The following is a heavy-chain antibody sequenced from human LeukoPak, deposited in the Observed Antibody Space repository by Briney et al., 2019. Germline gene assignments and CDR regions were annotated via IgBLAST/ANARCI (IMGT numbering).Heavy chain of an antibody. CDR2: IYPGDSDT. J-gene: IGHJ3*02. CDR1: GYSFTTYW. D-gene: IGHD3-22*01. V-gene: IGHV5-51*01. Sequence: GESLKISCKCSGYSFTTYWIGWVRQLPGKGLEWMGIIYPGDSDTRYSPSFQGQVTISADKSISTAYLQWSSLKASDTAMYYCARGDYYDSSGKHAFDIWGQGTMVTVSS. CDR3: ARGDYYDSSGKHAFDI.